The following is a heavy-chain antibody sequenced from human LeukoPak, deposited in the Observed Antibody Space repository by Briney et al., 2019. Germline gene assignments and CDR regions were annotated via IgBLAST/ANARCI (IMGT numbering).Heavy chain of an antibody. CDR3: ARDGASRYSYGLYYFDY. CDR1: GFTFSSYW. J-gene: IGHJ4*02. CDR2: IKQGGSEK. V-gene: IGHV3-7*03. Sequence: PGGSLRLSCAASGFTFSSYWMSWVRQAPGKGLEWVANIKQGGSEKYYVDSVKGRFTISRDNAKNSLYLQMNSLRAEDTAVYYCARDGASRYSYGLYYFDYWGQGTLVTVSS. D-gene: IGHD5-18*01.